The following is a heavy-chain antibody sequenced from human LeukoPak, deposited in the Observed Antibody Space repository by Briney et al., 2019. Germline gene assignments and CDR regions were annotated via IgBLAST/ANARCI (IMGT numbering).Heavy chain of an antibody. CDR3: ARQSAPYFDPYNSGMDV. Sequence: SETLSLTCTVSGVSISSYYWSWIRQPPGKGLEGFGYIYYSGSTNYNPSLKSRVTISVDTSTTQFSLKLPSVTAADTAVYYCARQSAPYFDPYNSGMDVWGQGTTVTVSS. CDR1: GVSISSYY. CDR2: IYYSGST. D-gene: IGHD3-9*01. V-gene: IGHV4-59*08. J-gene: IGHJ6*02.